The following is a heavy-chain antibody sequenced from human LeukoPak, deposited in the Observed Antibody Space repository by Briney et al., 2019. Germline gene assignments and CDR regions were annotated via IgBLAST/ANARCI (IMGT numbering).Heavy chain of an antibody. J-gene: IGHJ5*02. D-gene: IGHD3-3*01. CDR2: INHSGST. CDR3: ARGSVRYVFWSGYLDRYNWFDP. Sequence: SETLPLSCAVYGGSFSSYYWSWIRHPPGKGLEWIGEINHSGSTNYNPSLKSRVTISVDTSKNQFSLKLSSVTAADTAVYYCARGSVRYVFWSGYLDRYNWFDPWGQGTLVTVSS. V-gene: IGHV4-34*01. CDR1: GGSFSSYY.